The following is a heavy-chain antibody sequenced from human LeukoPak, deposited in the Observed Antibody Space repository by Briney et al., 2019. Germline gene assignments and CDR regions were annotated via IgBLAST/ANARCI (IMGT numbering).Heavy chain of an antibody. D-gene: IGHD4-17*01. CDR2: IRGSGGST. V-gene: IGHV3-23*01. J-gene: IGHJ6*02. Sequence: PGASLRLSCAASGFTFSSYAMSWVRQAPGKGLEWVSAIRGSGGSTYYADSVKGRFTISRDNSKNTLYLQMNSLRAEDTAVYYCAKAPTTVTYYGMDVWGQGTTVTVSS. CDR1: GFTFSSYA. CDR3: AKAPTTVTYYGMDV.